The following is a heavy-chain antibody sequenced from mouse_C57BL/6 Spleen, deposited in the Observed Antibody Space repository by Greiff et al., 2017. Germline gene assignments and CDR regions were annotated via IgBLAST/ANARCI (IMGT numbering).Heavy chain of an antibody. CDR2: FIGGGGNT. CDR1: GFTFSSYP. Sequence: EVKVEESGGGLVKPGGSLKLSCAASGFTFSSYPMSWVRQTPEKRQEWVATFIGGGGNTYYPDSVKGRFTIARDNAKNTLYLQMSSLRSEDTALYYCARLGREFAYWGQGTLVTVSA. D-gene: IGHD4-1*01. CDR3: ARLGREFAY. V-gene: IGHV5-9*01. J-gene: IGHJ3*01.